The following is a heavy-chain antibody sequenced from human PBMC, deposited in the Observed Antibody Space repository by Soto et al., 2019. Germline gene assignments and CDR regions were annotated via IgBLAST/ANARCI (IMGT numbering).Heavy chain of an antibody. V-gene: IGHV4-59*01. J-gene: IGHJ4*02. D-gene: IGHD5-18*01. CDR3: ASTQGSGYSYGLVFDY. Sequence: QVQLQESGPGLVKPSETLSLTCTVSGGSISSYYWSWIRQPPGKGLEWIGYIYYSGSTNYNPSLKGRVTISVDTSKNQFSLKLSPVTAAETAVYYCASTQGSGYSYGLVFDYWGQGTLVTVSS. CDR1: GGSISSYY. CDR2: IYYSGST.